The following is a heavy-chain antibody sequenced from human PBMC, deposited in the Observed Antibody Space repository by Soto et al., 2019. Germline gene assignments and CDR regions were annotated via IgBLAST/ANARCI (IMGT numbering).Heavy chain of an antibody. D-gene: IGHD2-15*01. CDR1: GFTFSSYG. CDR3: ARDCSCGSCPDYYFYL. Sequence: QVQLVESGGGVVQPGRSLRLSCAASGFTFSSYGMQWVRQAAGKGVEWVAGIWYDGSNKYYADSVKDRFTISRNNSTNTLYLQINSLRSDDTAVHYCARDCSCGSCPDYYFYLWGRGTLVTLSS. V-gene: IGHV3-33*01. CDR2: IWYDGSNK. J-gene: IGHJ2*01.